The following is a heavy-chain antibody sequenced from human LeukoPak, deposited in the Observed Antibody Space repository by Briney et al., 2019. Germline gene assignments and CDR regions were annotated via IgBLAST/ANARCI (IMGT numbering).Heavy chain of an antibody. CDR3: AKDGIKAILVVVVPLGY. J-gene: IGHJ4*02. V-gene: IGHV3-23*01. D-gene: IGHD3-22*01. Sequence: PGGSLRLSCAASGFTFDDYAMHWVRQAPGKGLEWVSGISGDGGGTYYADSVKGRFTISRDNSKNTLYLQMNSLRAEDTAVYYCAKDGIKAILVVVVPLGYWGQGTLVTVSS. CDR2: ISGDGGGT. CDR1: GFTFDDYA.